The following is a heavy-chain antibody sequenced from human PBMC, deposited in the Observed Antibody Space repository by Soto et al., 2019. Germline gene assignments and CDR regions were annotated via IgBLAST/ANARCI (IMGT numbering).Heavy chain of an antibody. J-gene: IGHJ4*02. CDR3: ARGSVTGTNADY. D-gene: IGHD1-20*01. CDR1: GGTFSSYA. CDR2: IIPIFGTA. Sequence: GASVKVSLKASGGTFSSYAISCVRQAPGQGLEWMGGIIPIFGTANYAQKFQGRVTITADKSTSTAYMELSSLRSEDTAVYYCARGSVTGTNADYWGQGTLVTVSS. V-gene: IGHV1-69*06.